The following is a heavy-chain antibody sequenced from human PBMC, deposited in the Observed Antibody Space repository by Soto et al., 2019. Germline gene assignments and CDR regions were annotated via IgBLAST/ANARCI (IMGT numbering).Heavy chain of an antibody. CDR3: AKMSTGSIRDY. V-gene: IGHV3-23*01. Sequence: GGSLRLSCAASGLTFSSYAMSWVRQAPGKGLEWVSSISGNAGATNYADSAKGRFTISRDNSKNTLYLQMNSLRAEDTAVYYCAKMSTGSIRDYWGQGTLVTVSS. J-gene: IGHJ4*01. CDR1: GLTFSSYA. CDR2: ISGNAGAT. D-gene: IGHD3-3*02.